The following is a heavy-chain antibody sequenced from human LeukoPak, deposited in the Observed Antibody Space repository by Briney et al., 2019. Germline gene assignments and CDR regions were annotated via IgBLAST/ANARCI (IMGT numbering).Heavy chain of an antibody. CDR2: IYYSGST. D-gene: IGHD3-22*01. J-gene: IGHJ4*02. CDR3: ARAARSGYYQFDY. CDR1: GGSISSGDYS. V-gene: IGHV4-30-4*01. Sequence: NASQTLSLTCTVSGGSISSGDYSWSWIRQPPGQGLEWIGYIYYSGSTYYNPSLKSRVTISVDTSKNQFSLKLSSVTAADTAVYYCARAARSGYYQFDYWGRGTLVTVSS.